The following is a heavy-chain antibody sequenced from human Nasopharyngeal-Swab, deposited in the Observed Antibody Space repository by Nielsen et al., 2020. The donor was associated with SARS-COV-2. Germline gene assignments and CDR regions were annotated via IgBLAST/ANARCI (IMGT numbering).Heavy chain of an antibody. D-gene: IGHD2-15*01. J-gene: IGHJ4*02. V-gene: IGHV3-30*03. CDR3: ASLRADTPDFAY. Sequence: GGSLRLSCVASRFTFSRWPMHWVRQPPGKGLEWVTVISSDGSDKQYVDSVKGRFTISRDNSKNTLYLQMKSLRAADTGVYYCASLRADTPDFAYWGQGTLVTVSS. CDR2: ISSDGSDK. CDR1: RFTFSRWP.